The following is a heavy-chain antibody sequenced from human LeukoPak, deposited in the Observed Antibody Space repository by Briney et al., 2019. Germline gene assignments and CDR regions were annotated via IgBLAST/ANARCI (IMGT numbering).Heavy chain of an antibody. CDR2: ISYDGSNK. CDR1: GFTFSSYG. D-gene: IGHD3-16*02. Sequence: GGSLRLSCAASGFTFSSYGMHWVRQAPGKGLEWVAVISYDGSNKYYADSVKGRFTISRDNSKNTLYLQMNSLRAEDTSVYYCATSCDYVWGSYRHGPRDWGQGTLVTVSS. CDR3: ATSCDYVWGSYRHGPRD. V-gene: IGHV3-30*03. J-gene: IGHJ4*02.